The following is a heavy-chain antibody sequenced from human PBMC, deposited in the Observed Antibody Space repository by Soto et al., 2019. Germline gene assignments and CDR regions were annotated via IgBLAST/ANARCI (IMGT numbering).Heavy chain of an antibody. J-gene: IGHJ3*02. CDR3: TRGEDYYDSSGPLGAFDI. V-gene: IGHV3-49*04. D-gene: IGHD3-22*01. CDR2: IRSKAYGGTT. Sequence: PVGSLRLSCTASGFTFGDYAMSWVRQAPGKGLEWVGFIRSKAYGGTTEYAASVKGRFTISRDDSKSIAYLQMNSLKTEDTAVYYCTRGEDYYDSSGPLGAFDIWGQGTMVTVSS. CDR1: GFTFGDYA.